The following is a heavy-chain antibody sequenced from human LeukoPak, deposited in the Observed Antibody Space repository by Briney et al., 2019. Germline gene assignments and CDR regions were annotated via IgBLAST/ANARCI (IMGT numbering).Heavy chain of an antibody. CDR3: ARGQELGGSEGIDY. CDR2: INHSGST. CDR1: GGSFSGYY. Sequence: SETLSLTCAVYGGSFSGYYWSWIRQPPGKGLEWIGEINHSGSTNYNPSLKSRVTISVDTSKNQFSLKLSSVTAADTAVYYCARGQELGGSEGIDYWGQGTLVTVSS. D-gene: IGHD1-26*01. J-gene: IGHJ4*02. V-gene: IGHV4-34*01.